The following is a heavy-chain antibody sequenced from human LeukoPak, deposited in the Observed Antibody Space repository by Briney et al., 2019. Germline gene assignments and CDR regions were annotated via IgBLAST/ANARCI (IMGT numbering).Heavy chain of an antibody. D-gene: IGHD2-2*01. V-gene: IGHV4-59*01. Sequence: SETLSLTCTVSGGSISSYYWSWVRQPPGKGLEWVGDIYYSGSTNYNPSLKSRVTISVDTSKNQFSLKLSSVTAADTAVCYCARVAPYCSSTSCYFDYWGQGTLVTVSS. J-gene: IGHJ4*02. CDR1: GGSISSYY. CDR2: IYYSGST. CDR3: ARVAPYCSSTSCYFDY.